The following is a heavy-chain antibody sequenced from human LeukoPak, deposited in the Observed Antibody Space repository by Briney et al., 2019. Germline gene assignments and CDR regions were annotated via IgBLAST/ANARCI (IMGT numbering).Heavy chain of an antibody. CDR2: IYHSGST. Sequence: SETLSLTCAVSGYSISSGYYWGWIRQPPGKGLEWIGSIYHSGSTYYNPSLKSRVTISVDTSKNQFSLKLSSVTAADTAVYYCAGLRGEYYDFWSGYQYYYYMDVWGKGTTVTVSS. CDR1: GYSISSGYY. D-gene: IGHD3-3*01. V-gene: IGHV4-38-2*01. CDR3: AGLRGEYYDFWSGYQYYYYMDV. J-gene: IGHJ6*03.